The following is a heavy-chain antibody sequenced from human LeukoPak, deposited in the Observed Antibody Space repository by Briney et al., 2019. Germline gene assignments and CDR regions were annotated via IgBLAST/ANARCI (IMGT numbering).Heavy chain of an antibody. CDR1: GGSFSGYY. Sequence: SETLSLTCAVYGGSFSGYYWSWIRQPPGKGLEWIGEINHSGSTNYNPSLKSRVTISVDTSKNQFSLKLSSVTAADTAVYYCARGARNMITFGGVIDDYWGQGALVTVSS. J-gene: IGHJ4*02. CDR3: ARGARNMITFGGVIDDY. D-gene: IGHD3-16*01. V-gene: IGHV4-34*01. CDR2: INHSGST.